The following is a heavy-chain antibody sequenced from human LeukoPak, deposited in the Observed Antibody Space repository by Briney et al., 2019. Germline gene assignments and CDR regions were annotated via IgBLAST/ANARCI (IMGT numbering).Heavy chain of an antibody. CDR1: GGSFSGYY. CDR3: AAAGVRGVGEDY. CDR2: INHSGST. Sequence: SETLSLTCAVYGGSFSGYYWSWIRQPPGKGLEWIGEINHSGSTNYNPPLKSRVTISVDTSKNQFSLKLSSVTAADTAVYYCAAAGVRGVGEDYWGQGTLVTVSS. V-gene: IGHV4-34*01. J-gene: IGHJ4*02. D-gene: IGHD3-10*01.